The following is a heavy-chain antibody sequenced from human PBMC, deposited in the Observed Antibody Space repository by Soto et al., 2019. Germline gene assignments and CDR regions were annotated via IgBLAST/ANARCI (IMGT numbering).Heavy chain of an antibody. V-gene: IGHV1-18*01. CDR2: ISAYNGNT. Sequence: ASVKVSCKASGGTFSSYGISWVRQAPGQGLEWMGWISAYNGNTNYAQKLQGRVTMTTDTSTSTAYMELRSLRSDDTAVYYCARGYDFWSGYYNFDYWGQGTLVTVSS. J-gene: IGHJ4*02. D-gene: IGHD3-3*01. CDR1: GGTFSSYG. CDR3: ARGYDFWSGYYNFDY.